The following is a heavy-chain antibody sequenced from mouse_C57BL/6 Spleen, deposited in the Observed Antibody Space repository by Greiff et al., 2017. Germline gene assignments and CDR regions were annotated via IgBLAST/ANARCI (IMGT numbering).Heavy chain of an antibody. D-gene: IGHD3-1*01. V-gene: IGHV5-4*01. J-gene: IGHJ4*01. CDR2: ISDGGSYT. CDR1: GFTFSSYA. Sequence: DVLLLESGGGLVKPGGSLKLSCAASGFTFSSYAMSWVRQTPEKRLEWVATISDGGSYTYYPDNVKGRFTISRDNAKNNLYLQMSHLKSEDTAVYYWASGRMDYWGKGTSVTVSS. CDR3: ASGRMDY.